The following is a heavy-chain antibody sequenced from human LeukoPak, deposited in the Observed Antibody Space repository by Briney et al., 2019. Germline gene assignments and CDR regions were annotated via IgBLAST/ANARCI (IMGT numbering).Heavy chain of an antibody. CDR1: GFTFSSYA. V-gene: IGHV3-23*01. D-gene: IGHD3-10*01. Sequence: GGSLRLSCAASGFTFSSYAMSWVRQAPGKGLEWVSAISGSGGSTYYADSVKGRFTISRDNSKNTLYLQMNSLRAEDTAVYYCAKDMRPYYYGSGSISEFDYWGQGTLVTVSS. CDR2: ISGSGGST. CDR3: AKDMRPYYYGSGSISEFDY. J-gene: IGHJ4*02.